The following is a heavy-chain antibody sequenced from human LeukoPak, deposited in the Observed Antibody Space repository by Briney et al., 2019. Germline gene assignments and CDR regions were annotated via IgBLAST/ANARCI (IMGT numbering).Heavy chain of an antibody. J-gene: IGHJ5*02. CDR2: IYYSGST. D-gene: IGHD4/OR15-4a*01. Sequence: SETLSLTCTVSGGSISNYYWSWIRQPPGKGLEWIGYIYYSGSTNYNPSLKSRVTISVDTSKNQFSLKLSSVTAADTAVYCCASGAVNWFDPWGQETLVTVS. CDR3: ASGAVNWFDP. V-gene: IGHV4-59*01. CDR1: GGSISNYY.